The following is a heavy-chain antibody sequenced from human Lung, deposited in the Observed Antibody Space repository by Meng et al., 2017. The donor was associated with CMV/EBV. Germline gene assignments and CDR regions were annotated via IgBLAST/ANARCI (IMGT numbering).Heavy chain of an antibody. D-gene: IGHD4-23*01. Sequence: QVRWMQYGRDMVQPSRTRTRTCANAGDICSGNSAAWHWIRQSPSRGLGWLGRICYRSKWYHDYAVSVKSRITISPDTPMNRCSLQLNSMTPEDTAVYYCSRGRNGGCGDWGQGTLVTVSS. CDR1: GDICSGNSAA. CDR3: SRGRNGGCGD. J-gene: IGHJ4*02. CDR2: ICYRSKWYH. V-gene: IGHV6-1*01.